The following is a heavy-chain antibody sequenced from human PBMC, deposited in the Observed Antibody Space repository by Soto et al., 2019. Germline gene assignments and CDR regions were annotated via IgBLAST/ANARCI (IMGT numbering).Heavy chain of an antibody. D-gene: IGHD2-2*01. CDR3: ARARRYCSSADCSPRTLAF. CDR2: IYFSGST. CDR1: GDSISSANYY. V-gene: IGHV4-31*03. Sequence: PSETLSLTCTVSGDSISSANYYWTWVRQRPGEGLEWIGYIYFSGSTFYNPSFKSRLTMSVDTSKNQFSLNLSSLTAADTAVYYCARARRYCSSADCSPRTLAFWGQGTLVTVSS. J-gene: IGHJ4*02.